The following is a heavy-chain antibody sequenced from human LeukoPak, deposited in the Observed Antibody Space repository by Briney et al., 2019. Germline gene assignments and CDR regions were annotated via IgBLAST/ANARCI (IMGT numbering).Heavy chain of an antibody. J-gene: IGHJ4*02. V-gene: IGHV1-46*01. CDR1: GYTFTSYY. D-gene: IGHD5-18*01. CDR2: INPSGGST. CDR3: ARGVYNYGSFDF. Sequence: ASVKVSCKASGYTFTSYYMHWVRQAPGQGLEWMGVINPSGGSTNYAQKFQGRVTMTRDTSTSTVYMELRSLRSEDTAVYSCARGVYNYGSFDFWGQGTLVTVSS.